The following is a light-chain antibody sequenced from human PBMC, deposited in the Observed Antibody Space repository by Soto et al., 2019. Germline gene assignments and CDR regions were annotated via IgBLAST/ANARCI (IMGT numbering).Light chain of an antibody. CDR2: DVC. Sequence: QSVLTQPASVSGSPGQSITISFTGTSSYVGGYNYVSWYQHHPGKAPKLMIYDVCNRHSGVSNVFSGSKSVHTAFLTISGLQAEDEADYYCSSYTSSSTVVLGGGIKLNVL. J-gene: IGLJ2*01. V-gene: IGLV2-14*03. CDR3: SSYTSSSTVV. CDR1: SSYVGGYNY.